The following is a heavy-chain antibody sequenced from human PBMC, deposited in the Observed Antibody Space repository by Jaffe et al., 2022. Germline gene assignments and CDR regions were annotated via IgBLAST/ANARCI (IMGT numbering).Heavy chain of an antibody. J-gene: IGHJ4*02. D-gene: IGHD2-2*01. CDR3: ARGYCSSTNCYAGLLDY. CDR1: GFSFSRYW. V-gene: IGHV3-74*01. Sequence: EVQLVESGGGLVQPGGSLRLSCAGSGFSFSRYWMDWVRQAPGKGLEWVSRINSDGSSTSYADSVKGRFTISRDNAKNTLYVQMNSLRVEDTAVYYCARGYCSSTNCYAGLLDYWGQGTLVTVSS. CDR2: INSDGSST.